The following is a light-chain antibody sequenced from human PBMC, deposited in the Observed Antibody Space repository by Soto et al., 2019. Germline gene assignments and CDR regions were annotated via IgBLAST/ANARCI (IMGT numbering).Light chain of an antibody. Sequence: QSALTQPPSASGSPGQSVTISCTGTSSDVGCYNYVSWFQQHPGKAPKLIIHEVNQRPSGVPDRFSGSKSGNTASLTVSGLQAEDEGTDYCSSYGGYNNVVFGTGTKLTVL. CDR2: EVN. CDR3: SSYGGYNNVV. V-gene: IGLV2-8*01. CDR1: SSDVGCYNY. J-gene: IGLJ1*01.